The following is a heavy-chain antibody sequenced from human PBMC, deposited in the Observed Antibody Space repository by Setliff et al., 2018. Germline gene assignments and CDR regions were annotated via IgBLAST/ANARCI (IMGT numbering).Heavy chain of an antibody. D-gene: IGHD1-26*01. CDR3: VKDQGVGATTVDY. V-gene: IGHV3-23*01. CDR2: ISGSGSRT. J-gene: IGHJ4*02. Sequence: LSLSCAASGFTFSSYVMNWVRQAPGKGLEWVSAISGSGSRTYYADSVRGLFTISRDNSKNALYLQMNSLRAEDTAVYYCVKDQGVGATTVDYWGQGTLVTVSS. CDR1: GFTFSSYV.